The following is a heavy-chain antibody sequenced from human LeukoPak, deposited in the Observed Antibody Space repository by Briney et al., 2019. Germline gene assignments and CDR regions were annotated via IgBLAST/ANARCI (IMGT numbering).Heavy chain of an antibody. CDR1: GFTFSSYS. CDR3: ARERGGYCSGTSCSNAFDL. J-gene: IGHJ3*01. V-gene: IGHV3-48*04. D-gene: IGHD2-2*01. Sequence: PGGSLRLSCAASGFTFSSYSMNWVRQAPGKGLEWVSCISSSSSTIYYVDSVKGRFTISRDNAKNSLYLQMNSLRAEDTAVYYCARERGGYCSGTSCSNAFDLWGQGTMVTVSS. CDR2: ISSSSSTI.